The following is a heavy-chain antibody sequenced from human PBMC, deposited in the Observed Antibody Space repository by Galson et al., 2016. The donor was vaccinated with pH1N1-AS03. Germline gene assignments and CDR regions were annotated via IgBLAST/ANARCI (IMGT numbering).Heavy chain of an antibody. CDR1: GDSLDTFS. CDR3: ASRSSVLYSYGSDV. V-gene: IGHV4-59*01. Sequence: ETLSLTCSVSGDSLDTFSWTWIRQPPGKGLEWIGFTFYGGSTHYNPSLKSRITISVDTSKNLFSLQLKSVTAADTAVYYCASRSSVLYSYGSDVWGKGPRSSSPQ. D-gene: IGHD3-10*01. J-gene: IGHJ6*01. CDR2: TFYGGST.